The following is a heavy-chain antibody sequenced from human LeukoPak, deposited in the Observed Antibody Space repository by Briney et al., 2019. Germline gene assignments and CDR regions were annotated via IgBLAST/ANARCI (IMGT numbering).Heavy chain of an antibody. CDR2: ISAYNGNT. V-gene: IGHV1-18*01. CDR3: ARGLRDRFGESLNWFDP. D-gene: IGHD3-10*01. CDR1: GYTFTSYG. Sequence: ASVKVSCKASGYTFTSYGISWVRQAPGQGLEWMGWISAYNGNTNYAQKLQGRVTMTTDTSTSTAYMELRSLRSDDTAVYYCARGLRDRFGESLNWFDPWGQGTLVTVSS. J-gene: IGHJ5*02.